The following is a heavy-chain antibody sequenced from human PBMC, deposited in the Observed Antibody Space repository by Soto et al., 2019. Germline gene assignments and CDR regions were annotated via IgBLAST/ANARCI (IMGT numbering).Heavy chain of an antibody. CDR2: ISSSSSYI. Sequence: GVSLRLSCAASGCTFSSYSMNWVLQAPGKGLEWVSSISSSSSYIYYADSVKGRFTISRDNAKNSLYLQMNSMRAEDTAVYYCARDFPYSGWNYWGQGTLVTVSS. D-gene: IGHD6-19*01. CDR3: ARDFPYSGWNY. CDR1: GCTFSSYS. J-gene: IGHJ4*02. V-gene: IGHV3-21*01.